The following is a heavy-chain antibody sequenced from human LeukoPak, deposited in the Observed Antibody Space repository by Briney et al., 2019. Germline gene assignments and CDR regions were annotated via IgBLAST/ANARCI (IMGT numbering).Heavy chain of an antibody. CDR2: ISGGGGST. CDR1: GFTFSSYA. CDR3: AKDGRGWRGYFQH. D-gene: IGHD6-19*01. V-gene: IGHV3-23*01. Sequence: GGSLRLSCAASGFTFSSYAMNWVRQAPGKGREWVLGISGGGGSTYYADSVKGPFTISRDNSKNTLYLQMNSLRAEDTSVYYCAKDGRGWRGYFQHWGQGTLVTVSS. J-gene: IGHJ1*01.